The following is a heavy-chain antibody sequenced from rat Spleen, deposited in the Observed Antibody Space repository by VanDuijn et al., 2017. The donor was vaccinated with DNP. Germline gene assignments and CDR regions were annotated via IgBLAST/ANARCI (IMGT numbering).Heavy chain of an antibody. Sequence: EVQLVESGGGLVQPGRSLKLSCAASGFTFSDYYMAWVRQAPTKGLEWVASIRYDGGSTDYRDSVKGRFTISRDNAKSSLYLQMDSLRSEDTATYYCTTSGLGAMDAWGQGTSVTVSS. J-gene: IGHJ4*01. D-gene: IGHD4-3*01. CDR3: TTSGLGAMDA. CDR1: GFTFSDYY. CDR2: IRYDGGST. V-gene: IGHV5-20*01.